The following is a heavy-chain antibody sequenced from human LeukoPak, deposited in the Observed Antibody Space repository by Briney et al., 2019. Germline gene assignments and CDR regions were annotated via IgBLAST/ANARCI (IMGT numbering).Heavy chain of an antibody. D-gene: IGHD6-19*01. CDR2: INSDGSST. Sequence: PGGSLRLSCAASGFTFSSYWMHWVRQAPGKGLVWVSRINSDGSSTSYADSVKGRFTISRDNAKNTLYLQMNSLRAEDTAVYYCASTDSILSVAGTSAFDIWGQGTMVTVSS. CDR1: GFTFSSYW. V-gene: IGHV3-74*01. J-gene: IGHJ3*02. CDR3: ASTDSILSVAGTSAFDI.